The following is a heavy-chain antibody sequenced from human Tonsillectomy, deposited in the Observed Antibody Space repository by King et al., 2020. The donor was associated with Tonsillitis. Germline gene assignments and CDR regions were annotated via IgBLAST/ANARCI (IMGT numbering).Heavy chain of an antibody. D-gene: IGHD4-11*01. CDR1: GYTFTTYA. CDR3: ARGADYQSPVADY. V-gene: IGHV7-4-1*02. Sequence: QLVQSGSELKKPGASVRVSCKASGYTFTTYAMNWVRQAPGQGLQWMGWINTNTGNPTYAQAFTGRFVFSLDTSVSTAYLQISSLRAEDTAVFYCARGADYQSPVADYWGQGTLDTVSS. CDR2: INTNTGNP. J-gene: IGHJ4*02.